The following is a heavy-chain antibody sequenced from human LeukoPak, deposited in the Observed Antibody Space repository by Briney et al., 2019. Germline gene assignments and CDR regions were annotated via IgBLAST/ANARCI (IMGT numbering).Heavy chain of an antibody. Sequence: TSSETLSLTCTVSGGSISSGGYYWSWIRQHPGKGLEWIGYIYYSGSTYYNPSLKSRVTISVDTSKNQFSLKLTSVTAADTAVYYCAKDRSQWLVWDKYYFDYWGQGTLVTVSS. CDR3: AKDRSQWLVWDKYYFDY. V-gene: IGHV4-31*03. CDR1: GGSISSGGYY. D-gene: IGHD6-19*01. CDR2: IYYSGST. J-gene: IGHJ4*02.